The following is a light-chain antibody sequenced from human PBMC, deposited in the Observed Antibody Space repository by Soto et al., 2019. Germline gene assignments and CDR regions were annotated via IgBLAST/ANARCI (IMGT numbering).Light chain of an antibody. V-gene: IGKV3-20*01. CDR1: QSVTSNY. J-gene: IGKJ1*01. CDR3: QQYGTSPQT. Sequence: EIVLTQSPGTLSLSPGGRATLSCMASQSVTSNYLAWYQQKPGQAPGLLIYDTSTRASGVPDRFSGSGSGTEFTLTISRLQHEDFAVYYCQQYGTSPQTFGQGTKVAIK. CDR2: DTS.